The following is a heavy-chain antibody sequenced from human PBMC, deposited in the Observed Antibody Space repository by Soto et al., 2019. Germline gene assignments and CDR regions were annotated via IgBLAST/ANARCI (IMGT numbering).Heavy chain of an antibody. CDR1: GFTFSSYW. CDR2: INSDGSST. J-gene: IGHJ6*02. Sequence: GESLKISCAASGFTFSSYWMHWVRQAPGKGLVWVSRINSDGSSTSYADSVKGRFTISRDNAKNTLYLQMNSLRAEDTAVYYCARDPLACSGGSCYPYYGMDVWGQGTTVTVSS. CDR3: ARDPLACSGGSCYPYYGMDV. V-gene: IGHV3-74*01. D-gene: IGHD2-15*01.